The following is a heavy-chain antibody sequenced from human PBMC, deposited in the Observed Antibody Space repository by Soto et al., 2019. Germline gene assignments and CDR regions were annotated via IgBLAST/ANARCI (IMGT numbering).Heavy chain of an antibody. Sequence: EVHLVESGGGLVQPGGSLRLSCAASGFTFSSYWMSWVRQAPGKGLEWVANIRREGSERHYVDSVKGRYTISRDNAKTTPYLQTTGLSAEYTAVYYCARVQQTKQSAWHFAHWGRGTLVTVSS. CDR2: IRREGSER. CDR1: GFTFSSYW. J-gene: IGHJ2*01. D-gene: IGHD1-1*01. CDR3: ARVQQTKQSAWHFAH. V-gene: IGHV3-7*01.